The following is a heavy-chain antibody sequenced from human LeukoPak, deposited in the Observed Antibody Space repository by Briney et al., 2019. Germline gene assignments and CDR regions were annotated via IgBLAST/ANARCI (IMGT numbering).Heavy chain of an antibody. V-gene: IGHV1-69*04. Sequence: GASVEVSCKASGGTSGSYAISWVRQAPGQGLEWMGRITPILGIANYAQKFQGRVTITADKSTSTAYMELSSLRSEDTAVYYCARDQQIAYCGGDCYSYYFDYWGQGTLVTVSS. D-gene: IGHD2-21*02. CDR1: GGTSGSYA. CDR2: ITPILGIA. J-gene: IGHJ4*02. CDR3: ARDQQIAYCGGDCYSYYFDY.